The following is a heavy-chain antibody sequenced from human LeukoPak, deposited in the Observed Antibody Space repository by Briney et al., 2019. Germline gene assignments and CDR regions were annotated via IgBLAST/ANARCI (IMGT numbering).Heavy chain of an antibody. CDR3: ARESQRYCSGGSCPGGLDY. D-gene: IGHD2-15*01. CDR2: INPNSGGT. Sequence: ASVKVSCKASGYTFTGYYMHWVRQAPGQGLEWMGWINPNSGGTNYAQRFQGRVTMTRDTSISTAYMELRSLRSDDTAVYYCARESQRYCSGGSCPGGLDYWGQGTLVTVSS. J-gene: IGHJ4*02. CDR1: GYTFTGYY. V-gene: IGHV1-2*02.